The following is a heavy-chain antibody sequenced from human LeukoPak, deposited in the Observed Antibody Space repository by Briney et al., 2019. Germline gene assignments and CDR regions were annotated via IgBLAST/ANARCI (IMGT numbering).Heavy chain of an antibody. CDR2: IYYSGST. J-gene: IGHJ3*02. V-gene: IGHV4-39*01. Sequence: PSETLSLTCTVSGGSISSSSYYWGWIRQPPGKGLEWIGSIYYSGSTYYNPSLKSRVTISVDTSKNQFSLKLSSVTAADTAVYYCATLYYHDSSGYGAFDIWGQGTMVTVSS. D-gene: IGHD3-22*01. CDR3: ATLYYHDSSGYGAFDI. CDR1: GGSISSSSYY.